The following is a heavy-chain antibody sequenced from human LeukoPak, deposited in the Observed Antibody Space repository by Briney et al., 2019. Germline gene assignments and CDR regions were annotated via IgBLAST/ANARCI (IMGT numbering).Heavy chain of an antibody. J-gene: IGHJ4*02. V-gene: IGHV3-23*01. D-gene: IGHD3-3*02. CDR3: ARIGSAAFTDY. CDR2: ISGSGGAI. Sequence: GGSLRLSCAASGFTFSTYALNWVHQAPGKGLEWVSAISGSGGAIFYADSVKGRFTMSRDNSKNSLFLQMNSLRAEDTALYYCARIGSAAFTDYWGQGTLVTVSS. CDR1: GFTFSTYA.